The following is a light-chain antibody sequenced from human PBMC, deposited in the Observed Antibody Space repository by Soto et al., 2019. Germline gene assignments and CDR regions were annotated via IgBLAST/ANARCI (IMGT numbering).Light chain of an antibody. J-gene: IGLJ2*01. CDR1: RDDIGAYDY. V-gene: IGLV2-14*01. CDR3: NSYTNSSAVV. CDR2: EVT. Sequence: TQPASVSGSPGQSITISCAGTRDDIGAYDYVSWYQQHPGNAPKLLVYEVTNRPSGVSDRFSGSKSGNTASLTISGLQAEDEADYYCNSYTNSSAVVFGGGTKVTVL.